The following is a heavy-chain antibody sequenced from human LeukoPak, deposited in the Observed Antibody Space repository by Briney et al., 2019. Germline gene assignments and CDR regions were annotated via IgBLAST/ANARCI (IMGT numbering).Heavy chain of an antibody. CDR1: GGTFSSYA. CDR2: IIPILGIA. D-gene: IGHD5-12*01. CDR3: ARERDIVATTPTYYFDY. J-gene: IGHJ4*02. Sequence: GASVKVSCKASGGTFSSYAISWVRQAPGQGLEWMGRIIPILGIANYAQKFQGRVTITADKSTSTAYMELSSLRSEDTAVYYCARERDIVATTPTYYFDYWGQGTLVTVSS. V-gene: IGHV1-69*04.